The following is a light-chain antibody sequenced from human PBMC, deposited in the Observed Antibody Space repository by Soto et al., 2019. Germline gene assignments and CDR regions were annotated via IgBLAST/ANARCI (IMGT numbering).Light chain of an antibody. CDR3: QQHHKWPLT. Sequence: EIVMTQSPATLSVSPGEGATLSCTASESINNNLAWYQQKPGQAPRLLIYAATTRATGSPARFSGSGSGTEFTLTISSLQSEDFAVYYCQQHHKWPLTFGGGTKVDI. V-gene: IGKV3-15*01. CDR1: ESINNN. CDR2: AAT. J-gene: IGKJ4*01.